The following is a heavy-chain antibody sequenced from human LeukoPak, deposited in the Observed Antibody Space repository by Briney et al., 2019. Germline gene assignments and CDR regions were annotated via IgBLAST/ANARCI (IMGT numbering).Heavy chain of an antibody. CDR3: ARAVAAAGTFDY. V-gene: IGHV1-2*02. Sequence: ASVKVSCKASGYTFTGYYMHWVRQAPGQGLEWMGWINPNSGGTNYAQKFQGRVTMTRDTSISTAYMELSRLRSDDTAVCYCARAVAAAGTFDYWGQGTLVTVSS. CDR1: GYTFTGYY. CDR2: INPNSGGT. J-gene: IGHJ4*02. D-gene: IGHD6-13*01.